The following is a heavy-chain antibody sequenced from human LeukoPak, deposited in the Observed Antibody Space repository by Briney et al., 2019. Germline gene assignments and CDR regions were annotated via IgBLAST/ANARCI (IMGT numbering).Heavy chain of an antibody. J-gene: IGHJ6*03. D-gene: IGHD6-19*01. V-gene: IGHV1-24*01. CDR2: FDPEDGET. Sequence: AASVKVSCKVSGYTLTELSMHWVRQAPGKGLEWTGGFDPEDGETIYAQKFQGRVTMTEDTSTDTAYMELSSLRSEDTAVYYCATVNGIGWNYYYMDVWGKGTTVTVSS. CDR1: GYTLTELS. CDR3: ATVNGIGWNYYYMDV.